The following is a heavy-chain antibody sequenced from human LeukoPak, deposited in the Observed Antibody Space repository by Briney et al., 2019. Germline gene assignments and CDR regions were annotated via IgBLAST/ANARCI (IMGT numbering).Heavy chain of an antibody. D-gene: IGHD6-19*01. J-gene: IGHJ6*02. CDR1: GFTFSSYA. CDR2: ISYDGSNK. V-gene: IGHV3-30*04. CDR3: ASEEGYSSGWQVGDYYYYYGMDV. Sequence: GGSLRLSCAASGFTFSSYAMHLVRQAPGKGLEWVAVISYDGSNKYYADSVKGRFTISRDNSKNTLYLQMNSLRAEDTAVYYCASEEGYSSGWQVGDYYYYYGMDVWGQGTTVTVSS.